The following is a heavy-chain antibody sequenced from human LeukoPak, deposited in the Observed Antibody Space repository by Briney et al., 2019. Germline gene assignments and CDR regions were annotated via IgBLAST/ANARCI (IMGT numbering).Heavy chain of an antibody. Sequence: GGSLRLSCAASGFTVSRNYMSWVRQGPGKGLEWVSLTYSDGSTSYTESVKGRYTISRDNSKNTLSLQLNSLRAEDTAVYYCARDGGSSTKEPTGCYYYYGMDVWGQGTTVTVFS. J-gene: IGHJ6*02. CDR1: GFTVSRNY. V-gene: IGHV3-53*01. D-gene: IGHD1-1*01. CDR2: TYSDGST. CDR3: ARDGGSSTKEPTGCYYYYGMDV.